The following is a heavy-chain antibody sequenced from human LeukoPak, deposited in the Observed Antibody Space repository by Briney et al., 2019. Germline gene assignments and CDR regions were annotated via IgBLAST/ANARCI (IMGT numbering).Heavy chain of an antibody. CDR2: ISSSSGTI. CDR1: GFTFSSYS. D-gene: IGHD3-22*01. Sequence: GGSLRLSCAASGFTFSSYSMNWVRQAPGKGLEWVSYISSSSGTIYYADSVKGRFTISRDNAKNSLYLQMNSLRAEDTAIYYCARDKNYYDSSGRRKVTDYWGQGTLVTVSS. V-gene: IGHV3-48*01. J-gene: IGHJ4*02. CDR3: ARDKNYYDSSGRRKVTDY.